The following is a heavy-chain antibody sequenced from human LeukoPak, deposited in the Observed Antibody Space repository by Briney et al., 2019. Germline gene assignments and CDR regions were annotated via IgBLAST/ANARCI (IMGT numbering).Heavy chain of an antibody. V-gene: IGHV3-30*18. CDR3: ANMAN. CDR1: GFTFSSYG. J-gene: IGHJ4*02. D-gene: IGHD3-10*01. Sequence: GRSLRLSCAASGFTFSSYGMHWVRQAPGKGLEWVSVISYDGSNKYYADSVKGRFTISRDNSKNTLYLQMNSLRAEDTAVYYCANMANWGQGTLVTVSS. CDR2: ISYDGSNK.